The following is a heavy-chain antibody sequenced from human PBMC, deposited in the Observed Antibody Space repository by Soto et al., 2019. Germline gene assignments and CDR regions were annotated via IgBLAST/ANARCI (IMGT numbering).Heavy chain of an antibody. CDR3: ARDGTSGVDYYYYMDV. V-gene: IGHV1-18*01. Sequence: ASVRVSGNASGYTFTTYGISWVQQAPGQGLEWMGWISAYNGNTNYAQKLQGRVTMTTDTSTSTAYMELRSLRSDDTAVYYCARDGTSGVDYYYYMDVWGKGTTVTVSS. J-gene: IGHJ6*03. CDR1: GYTFTTYG. D-gene: IGHD2-8*01. CDR2: ISAYNGNT.